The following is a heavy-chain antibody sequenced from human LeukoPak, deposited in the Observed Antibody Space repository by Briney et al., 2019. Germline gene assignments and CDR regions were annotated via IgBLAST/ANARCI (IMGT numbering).Heavy chain of an antibody. CDR3: ATAFPNSGYDLPYYFDY. D-gene: IGHD5-12*01. V-gene: IGHV1-24*01. Sequence: ASVKVSCKVSGYTLTELSMHWVRQAPGKGLEWMGGFDPEDGETIYAQKFQGRVTMTEDTSTDTAYMELSSLRSEDTAVYYCATAFPNSGYDLPYYFDYWGQGTLVTVSS. CDR1: GYTLTELS. J-gene: IGHJ4*02. CDR2: FDPEDGET.